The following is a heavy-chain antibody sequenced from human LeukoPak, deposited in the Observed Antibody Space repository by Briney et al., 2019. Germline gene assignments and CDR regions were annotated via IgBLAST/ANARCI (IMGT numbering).Heavy chain of an antibody. CDR2: INHSGST. D-gene: IGHD3-16*01. CDR3: ASTYTLGGTLPSRWFDP. V-gene: IGHV4-34*01. Sequence: SETLSLTCAVYGGSFSGYYWSWIRQPPGKGLEWIGEINHSGSTNYNPSLKSRVTISVDTSKNQFSLKLSSVTAADTAVYYCASTYTLGGTLPSRWFDPWGQGTLVTVSS. CDR1: GGSFSGYY. J-gene: IGHJ5*02.